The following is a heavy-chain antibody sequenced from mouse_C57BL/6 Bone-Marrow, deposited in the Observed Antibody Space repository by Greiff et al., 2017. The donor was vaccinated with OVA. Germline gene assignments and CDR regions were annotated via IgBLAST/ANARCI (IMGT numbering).Heavy chain of an antibody. D-gene: IGHD1-1*01. CDR3: ARSPGSSYRYFDY. CDR2: INPNNGGT. J-gene: IGHJ2*01. V-gene: IGHV1-18*01. CDR1: GYTFTDYN. Sequence: EVQLQQSGPELVKPGASVKIPCKASGYTFTDYNMDWVKQSHGKSLEWIGDINPNNGGTIYNQKFKGKATLTVDKSASTAYMELRSLTSEDTAVYYCARSPGSSYRYFDYWGQGTTLTVSS.